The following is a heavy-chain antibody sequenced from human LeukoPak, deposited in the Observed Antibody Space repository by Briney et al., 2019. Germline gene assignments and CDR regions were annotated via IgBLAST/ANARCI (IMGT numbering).Heavy chain of an antibody. D-gene: IGHD5-12*01. CDR2: INPNSGGT. V-gene: IGHV1-2*02. Sequence: ASVKVSCKASGYTFTGYYMHWVRQAPGQGLEWMGWINPNSGGTNYAQKFQGRVTMTRDTSISTAYMELSRLRSDDTAVYYCARDSGSREMATFWGQGTLVTVSS. CDR1: GYTFTGYY. CDR3: ARDSGSREMATF. J-gene: IGHJ4*02.